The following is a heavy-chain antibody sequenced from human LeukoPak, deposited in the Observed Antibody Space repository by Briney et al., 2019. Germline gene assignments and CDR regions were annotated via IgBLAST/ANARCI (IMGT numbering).Heavy chain of an antibody. V-gene: IGHV4-34*01. Sequence: SETLSLTCAVYGGSFSGYYWSWIRQPPGKGLEWIGEINHSGSTNYNPSLKSRVTISVDTSKNQFSLKLSSVTAADTAVYYCARDGGIAARLQPPRDYFDYWGQGTLVTVSS. J-gene: IGHJ4*02. CDR2: INHSGST. D-gene: IGHD6-6*01. CDR1: GGSFSGYY. CDR3: ARDGGIAARLQPPRDYFDY.